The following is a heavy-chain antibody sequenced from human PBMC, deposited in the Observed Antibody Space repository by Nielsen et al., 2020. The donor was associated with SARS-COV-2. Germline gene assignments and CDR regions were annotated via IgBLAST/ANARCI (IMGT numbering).Heavy chain of an antibody. CDR1: GFTFSSYA. Sequence: GESLKISCAASGFTFSSYAMSWVRQAPGKGLEWVSAISGSGGSTYYADSVKGRFTISRDNSKNTLYLQMNSLRAEDTAVYYCAKDARYYDSSGYYGYWGQGTLVTVSS. V-gene: IGHV3-23*01. CDR2: ISGSGGST. J-gene: IGHJ4*02. D-gene: IGHD3-22*01. CDR3: AKDARYYDSSGYYGY.